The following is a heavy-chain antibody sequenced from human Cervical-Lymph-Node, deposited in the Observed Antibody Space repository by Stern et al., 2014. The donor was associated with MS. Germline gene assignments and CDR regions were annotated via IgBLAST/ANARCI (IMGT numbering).Heavy chain of an antibody. CDR3: ARDSGYSSSWYPWYFDY. V-gene: IGHV1-18*01. D-gene: IGHD6-13*01. CDR1: GYTFTSYG. CDR2: ISAYTGNT. J-gene: IGHJ4*02. Sequence: QVQLVQSGAEVNKPGASVKVSCKASGYTFTSYGISWVRQAPGQGLEWMGWISAYTGNTNYAQKLQGRVTMTTDTSTSTAYMELRSLRSDDTAVYYCARDSGYSSSWYPWYFDYWGQGTLVTVSS.